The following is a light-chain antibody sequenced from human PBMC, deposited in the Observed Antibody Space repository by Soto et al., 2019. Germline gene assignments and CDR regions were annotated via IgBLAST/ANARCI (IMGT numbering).Light chain of an antibody. Sequence: EIVLTQSPGTLSLSPGERAILSCRASQSVSSSYLAWYRQKPGQAPSLLIYGASSRATDIPDRFSGSGSGTDFTLTISRLEPEDFAVYYCQQYGSSPRTFGQGTKVDIK. J-gene: IGKJ1*01. CDR1: QSVSSSY. CDR3: QQYGSSPRT. CDR2: GAS. V-gene: IGKV3-20*01.